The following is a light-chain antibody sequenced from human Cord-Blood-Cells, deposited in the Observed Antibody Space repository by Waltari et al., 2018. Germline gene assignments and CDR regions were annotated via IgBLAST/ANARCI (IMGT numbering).Light chain of an antibody. CDR2: LGS. CDR3: MQALQTPWT. Sequence: DIVMTQSPLSLPVTPGEPASISCRSSQSLLHSNGYNYLDCYLQKPGQFPQLLSYLGSTRASGVPDRFSGRGSGTDFTLKISRVEAEDVGVYYCMQALQTPWTFGQGTKVEIK. V-gene: IGKV2-28*01. CDR1: QSLLHSNGYNY. J-gene: IGKJ1*01.